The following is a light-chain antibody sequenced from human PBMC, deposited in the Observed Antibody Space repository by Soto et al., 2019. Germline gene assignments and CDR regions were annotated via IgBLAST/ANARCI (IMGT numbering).Light chain of an antibody. CDR2: VAS. J-gene: IGKJ2*01. CDR3: QQYGSSLYT. CDR1: QSVSSSY. V-gene: IGKV3-20*01. Sequence: EIVLTQSPGTLSLSPGERATLSCRASQSVSSSYLAWYQQKPGQAPRLLIYVASSRATGIPDRFSGSVSGTDFTLTISRLEPEEFAVYYCQQYGSSLYTFGQGTKREIK.